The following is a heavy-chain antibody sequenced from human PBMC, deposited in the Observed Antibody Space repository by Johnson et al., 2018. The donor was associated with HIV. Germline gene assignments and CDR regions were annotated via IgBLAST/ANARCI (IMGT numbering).Heavy chain of an antibody. CDR3: VRVGKYCGGDCYSGVDAFDI. CDR2: VNWNGGDT. V-gene: IGHV3-20*04. Sequence: VQLVESGGGVVRPGGSLRLSCAASGFTFDNYGMSWVRQAPGKGLEWVSDVNWNGGDTAYADSVRGRFSISRSNAKNSLYLQLNSLRTEDTALYYCVRVGKYCGGDCYSGVDAFDIWGQGTMVTVSS. J-gene: IGHJ3*02. CDR1: GFTFDNYG. D-gene: IGHD2-21*02.